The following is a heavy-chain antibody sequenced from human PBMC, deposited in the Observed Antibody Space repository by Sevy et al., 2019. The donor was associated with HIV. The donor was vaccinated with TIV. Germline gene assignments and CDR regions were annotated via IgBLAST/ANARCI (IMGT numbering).Heavy chain of an antibody. D-gene: IGHD5-12*01. Sequence: GGSLRLSCAASGFTFSDSYMSWVRQAPGKGLEWVSYISTTGHDIYYAHSVKGRFTISRDNTKNSLRLQMNSLGVEDTAVYFCARGGYGYNLFDYWGRGTLVTVSS. CDR1: GFTFSDSY. CDR3: ARGGYGYNLFDY. V-gene: IGHV3-11*04. J-gene: IGHJ4*02. CDR2: ISTTGHDI.